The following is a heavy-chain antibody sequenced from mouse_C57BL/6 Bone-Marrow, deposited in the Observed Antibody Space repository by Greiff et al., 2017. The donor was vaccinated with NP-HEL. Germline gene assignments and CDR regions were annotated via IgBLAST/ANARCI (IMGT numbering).Heavy chain of an antibody. D-gene: IGHD2-1*01. CDR1: GYTFTSYW. CDR2: IYPSDSET. J-gene: IGHJ2*01. V-gene: IGHV1-61*01. Sequence: QVQLQQPGAELVRPGSSVKLSCKASGYTFTSYWMDWVKQRPGQGLEWIGNIYPSDSETHYNQKFKDKATLTVDISSSTAYMQLSSLTSEDSAVYYCARRDYGNYRDYWAKAPLSQSPQ. CDR3: ARRDYGNYRDY.